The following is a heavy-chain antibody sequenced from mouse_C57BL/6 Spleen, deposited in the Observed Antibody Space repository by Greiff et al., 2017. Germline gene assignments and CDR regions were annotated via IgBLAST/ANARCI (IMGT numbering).Heavy chain of an antibody. Sequence: DVKLQESGTVLARPGASVKMSCKTSGYTFTSYWMHWVKQRPGQGLEWIGAIYPGNSDTSYNQKFKGKAKLTAVTSASTAYMELSSLTNEDSAVYYCTIYGYDGYYYAMDYWGQGTSVTVSS. CDR1: GYTFTSYW. CDR2: IYPGNSDT. D-gene: IGHD2-2*01. V-gene: IGHV1-5*01. CDR3: TIYGYDGYYYAMDY. J-gene: IGHJ4*01.